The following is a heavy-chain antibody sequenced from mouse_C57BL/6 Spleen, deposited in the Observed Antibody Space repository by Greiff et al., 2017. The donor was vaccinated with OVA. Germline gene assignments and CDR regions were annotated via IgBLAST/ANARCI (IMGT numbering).Heavy chain of an antibody. CDR3: ARSGLSTMVTTGPFAY. J-gene: IGHJ3*01. CDR1: GYAFTNYL. V-gene: IGHV1-54*01. CDR2: INPGSGGT. Sequence: QVQLKESGAELVRPGTSVKVSCKASGYAFTNYLIEWVKQRPGQGLEWIGVINPGSGGTNYNEKFKGKATLTADKSSSTAYMQLSSLTSEDSAVYFCARSGLSTMVTTGPFAYWGQGTLVTVSA. D-gene: IGHD2-2*01.